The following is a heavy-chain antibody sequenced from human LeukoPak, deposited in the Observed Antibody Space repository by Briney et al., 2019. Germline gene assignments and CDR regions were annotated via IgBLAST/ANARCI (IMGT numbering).Heavy chain of an antibody. D-gene: IGHD3-16*01. J-gene: IGHJ3*02. CDR1: GGTFSSYA. V-gene: IGHV1-69*13. CDR2: IIPIFGTA. CDR3: ARATDYVFAFDI. Sequence: GASVKVSCKASGGTFSSYAISWVRQAPGQGLEWMGGIIPIFGTANYARKFQGRVTITADESTSTAYMELSSLRSEDTAVYYCARATDYVFAFDIWGQGTMVTVSS.